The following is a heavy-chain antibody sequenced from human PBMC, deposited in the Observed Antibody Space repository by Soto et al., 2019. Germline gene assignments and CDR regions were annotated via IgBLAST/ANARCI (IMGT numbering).Heavy chain of an antibody. CDR3: ATCQLGEYYYAMDI. CDR1: GDSITTYKW. D-gene: IGHD7-27*01. CDR2: IYDSGNT. J-gene: IGHJ6*02. V-gene: IGHV4-4*02. Sequence: SETLSLTCGVSGDSITTYKWWTWVRQTPGKGLEWIGEIYDSGNTRYNPSLKSRVTISKDTSKNELSLKLNSVTVADTAVYYCATCQLGEYYYAMDIWGQGTTVTVS.